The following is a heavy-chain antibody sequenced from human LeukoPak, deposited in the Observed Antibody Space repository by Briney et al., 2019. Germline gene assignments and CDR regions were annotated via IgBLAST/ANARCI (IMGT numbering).Heavy chain of an antibody. CDR1: GFTFSSYI. CDR3: ARAEEDYIWGSYRPPDY. D-gene: IGHD3-16*02. V-gene: IGHV3-21*01. Sequence: PGGSLRLSCTASGFTFSSYIMNWVRQAPGKGLEWVSFISSSSSHIYYADSVKGRFTISRDNAKNSLYLQMNSLRAEDTAVYYCARAEEDYIWGSYRPPDYWGQGTLVTVSS. CDR2: ISSSSSHI. J-gene: IGHJ4*02.